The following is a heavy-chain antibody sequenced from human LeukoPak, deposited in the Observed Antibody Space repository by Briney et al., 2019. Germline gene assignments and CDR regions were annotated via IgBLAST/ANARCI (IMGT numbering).Heavy chain of an antibody. Sequence: KTGGPLRLSCTASGFTFNDFVMQWVRQVPGKSLEWVALISGDGGTTDYASSVEGRFTISRDNTQKSLFLEMNNLGTEDTALYYCAKSGLGDHGIFTGRGSPYYYYYLDVWGKGTTVIVS. D-gene: IGHD2-21*02. J-gene: IGHJ6*03. V-gene: IGHV3-43*02. CDR3: AKSGLGDHGIFTGRGSPYYYYYLDV. CDR2: ISGDGGTT. CDR1: GFTFNDFV.